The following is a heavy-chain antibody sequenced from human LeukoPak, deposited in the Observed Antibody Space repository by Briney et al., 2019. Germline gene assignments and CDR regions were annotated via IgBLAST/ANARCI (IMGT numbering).Heavy chain of an antibody. D-gene: IGHD3-3*01. CDR3: ARTVYYDFWSGHDAFDI. Sequence: ASVKVSCKASGYTFTSYGISWVRQAPGQGLEWMGWISAYNGNTNYAQKLQGRVTMTTDTSTSTAYMELRRLRSDDTAVYYCARTVYYDFWSGHDAFDIWGQGTMVTVSS. V-gene: IGHV1-18*01. J-gene: IGHJ3*02. CDR1: GYTFTSYG. CDR2: ISAYNGNT.